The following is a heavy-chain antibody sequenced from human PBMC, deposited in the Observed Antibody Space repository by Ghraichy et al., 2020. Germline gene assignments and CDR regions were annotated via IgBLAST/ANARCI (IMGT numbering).Heavy chain of an antibody. CDR1: GFTLSSYW. D-gene: IGHD3-10*01. CDR2: INNDGSST. J-gene: IGHJ4*02. V-gene: IGHV3-74*01. CDR3: AKGGSKVADY. Sequence: GESLNISCAASGFTLSSYWMHWVRQVPGKGLVWVSRINNDGSSTSYADSVKGRFTISRDNAKNTLYLQMNSLRAEDTAVYYYAKGGSKVADYWGQGTLVTVSS.